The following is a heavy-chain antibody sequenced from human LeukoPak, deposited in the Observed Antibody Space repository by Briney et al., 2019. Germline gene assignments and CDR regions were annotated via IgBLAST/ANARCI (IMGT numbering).Heavy chain of an antibody. CDR3: ATGTPWQLLCLQH. D-gene: IGHD1-26*01. Sequence: SSVKVSCKVSGYSVNELSIHWLRQAPAHPIEWIGRLDPTHGERICALQFQARVTMTEDTCNDPASVQLGSQITDHPAVDYCATGTPWQLLCLQHWGQGTLVTVCS. J-gene: IGHJ1*01. CDR1: GYSVNELS. CDR2: LDPTHGER. V-gene: IGHV1-24*01.